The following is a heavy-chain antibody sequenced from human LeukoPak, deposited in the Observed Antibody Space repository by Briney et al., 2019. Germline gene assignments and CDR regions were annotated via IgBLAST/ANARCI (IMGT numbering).Heavy chain of an antibody. Sequence: GESLKISCKGSGYSFTSYWIGWVRQMSGKGLECMGVIYPGDSDTRYSPSFQGQVSISADKSISTAYLQWSSLKASDTAVYYCATYFAGAETFDIWGQGTMVTVSS. CDR1: GYSFTSYW. D-gene: IGHD3-16*01. CDR3: ATYFAGAETFDI. J-gene: IGHJ3*02. V-gene: IGHV5-51*01. CDR2: IYPGDSDT.